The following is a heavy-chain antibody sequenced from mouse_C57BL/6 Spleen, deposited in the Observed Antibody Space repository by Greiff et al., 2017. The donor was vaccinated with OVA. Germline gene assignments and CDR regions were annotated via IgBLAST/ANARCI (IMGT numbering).Heavy chain of an antibody. J-gene: IGHJ4*01. CDR1: GFSLSTSGMG. V-gene: IGHV8-12*01. CDR2: IYWDDDK. CDR3: ARIKGPYYSKNYYAMDY. Sequence: QVTLKESGPGILQSSQTLSLTCSFSGFSLSTSGMGVSWIRQPSGKGLEWLAHIYWDDDKRYNPSLKSRLTISKDTSRNQVFLKITSVDTADTATYYCARIKGPYYSKNYYAMDYWGQGTSVTVSS. D-gene: IGHD2-5*01.